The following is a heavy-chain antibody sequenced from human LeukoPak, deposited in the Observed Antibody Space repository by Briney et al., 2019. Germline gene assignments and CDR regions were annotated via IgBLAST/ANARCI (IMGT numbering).Heavy chain of an antibody. CDR2: IYYSGST. J-gene: IGHJ6*03. V-gene: IGHV4-39*01. Sequence: SETLSLTCTVSGGSISSSSYYWGWIRQPPGKGLEWIGSIYYSGSTYYNPSLKSRVTISVDTSKNQFSLKLSSVTAADTAVYYCARSPSGGLKNDYYYYMDVWGKGTTVTISS. CDR3: ARSPSGGLKNDYYYYMDV. D-gene: IGHD3-10*01. CDR1: GGSISSSSYY.